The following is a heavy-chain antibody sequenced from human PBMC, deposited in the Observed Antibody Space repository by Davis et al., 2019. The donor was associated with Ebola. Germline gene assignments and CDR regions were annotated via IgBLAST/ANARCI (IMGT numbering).Heavy chain of an antibody. CDR1: GFTFSSYA. D-gene: IGHD3-3*01. CDR3: ARELAYDFWSGSSYGMDV. V-gene: IGHV3-30-3*01. Sequence: GESLKISCAASGFTFSSYAMHWVRQAPGKGLEWVAVISYDGSNKYYADSVKGRFTISRDNAKNSLYLQMNSLRAEDTAVYYCARELAYDFWSGSSYGMDVWGQGTTVTVSS. J-gene: IGHJ6*02. CDR2: ISYDGSNK.